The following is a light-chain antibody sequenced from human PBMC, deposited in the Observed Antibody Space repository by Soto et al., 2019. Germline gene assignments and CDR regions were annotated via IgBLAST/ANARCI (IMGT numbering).Light chain of an antibody. CDR2: NNN. CDR1: SSNIGGHV. Sequence: QSVLTQPPSASGTPGQRVTISCSGSSSNIGGHVVYSYQQLAGTAPKLLMYNNNQRPSGVPDRFSGSRSGTSASLAISGLQSEDEADYYCAVWDDSLDGWVFGGGTKLTVL. V-gene: IGLV1-44*01. CDR3: AVWDDSLDGWV. J-gene: IGLJ3*02.